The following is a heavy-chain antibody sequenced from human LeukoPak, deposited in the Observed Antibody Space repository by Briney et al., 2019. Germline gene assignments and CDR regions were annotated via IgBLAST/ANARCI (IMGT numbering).Heavy chain of an antibody. Sequence: SETLSLTCTVSGGSISSGGYYWSWIRQHPGKGLEWIGYIYYSGSTYYNPSLKSRVTISVDTSENQFSLKLSSVTAADTAVYYCARVRLGRVVPAAIVDYWGQGTLVTVSS. J-gene: IGHJ4*02. CDR2: IYYSGST. D-gene: IGHD2-2*01. V-gene: IGHV4-31*03. CDR1: GGSISSGGYY. CDR3: ARVRLGRVVPAAIVDY.